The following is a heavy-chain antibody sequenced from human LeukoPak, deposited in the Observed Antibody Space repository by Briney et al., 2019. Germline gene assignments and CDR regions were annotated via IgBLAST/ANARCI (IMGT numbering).Heavy chain of an antibody. CDR3: ARWDPGYGGNPPKIHSFDI. V-gene: IGHV3-23*01. CDR1: GFTFSSYA. CDR2: ISGSGGST. D-gene: IGHD4-23*01. J-gene: IGHJ3*02. Sequence: GGSLRLSCAAAGFTFSSYAMSWVRQAPGKGLEWVSAISGSGGSTYYADSVKGRFTISRDNSKNTLYMQMNSLRAEDTAVYYCARWDPGYGGNPPKIHSFDIWGPGIMVTVSS.